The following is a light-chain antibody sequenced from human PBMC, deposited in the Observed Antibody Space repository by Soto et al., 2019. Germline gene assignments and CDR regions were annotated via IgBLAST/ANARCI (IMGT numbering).Light chain of an antibody. CDR2: EVN. CDR3: CSYAGSYTLYV. J-gene: IGLJ1*01. Sequence: QSVLTQPPSASGSPGQSLTISCTGTSSDVGGYNYVFWYQQHPGKAPKLMIYEVNKRPSGVPDRFSGSKSGNTASLTVSGLQAEDEADYYCCSYAGSYTLYVFGTGTKLTVL. CDR1: SSDVGGYNY. V-gene: IGLV2-8*01.